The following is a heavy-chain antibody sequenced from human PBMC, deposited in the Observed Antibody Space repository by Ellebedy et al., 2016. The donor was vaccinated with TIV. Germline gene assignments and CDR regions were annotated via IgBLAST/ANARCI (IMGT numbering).Heavy chain of an antibody. CDR1: RFTSSFSSYR. CDR2: ITSSSSHI. V-gene: IGHV3-21*01. J-gene: IGHJ4*02. D-gene: IGHD3-10*01. CDR3: ARLADLWFGDLFD. Sequence: GGSLRLSCAASRFTSSFSSYRLTWVRQAPGKGLEWVSPITSSSSHIYYADSVKGRFTTSRDNAKNSLYLQMNSLRAEDTAVYYCARLADLWFGDLFDWGQGTLVTVSS.